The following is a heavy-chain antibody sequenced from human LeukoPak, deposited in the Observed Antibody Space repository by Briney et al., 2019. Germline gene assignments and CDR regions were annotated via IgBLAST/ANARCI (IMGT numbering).Heavy chain of an antibody. Sequence: ASVKDSCKASGYTLTAYYMHWVRQAPGQGLEWLGRINPKSGDTHYPQKFQGRVTMTRDTSISTAYMELSRLRSDDTAVYYCARDRYYYDSSGYFDYWGQGTLVTVSS. V-gene: IGHV1-2*06. CDR1: GYTLTAYY. D-gene: IGHD3-22*01. J-gene: IGHJ4*02. CDR3: ARDRYYYDSSGYFDY. CDR2: INPKSGDT.